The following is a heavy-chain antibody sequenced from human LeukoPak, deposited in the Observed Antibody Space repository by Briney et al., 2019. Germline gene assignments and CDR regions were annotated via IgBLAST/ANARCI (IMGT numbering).Heavy chain of an antibody. J-gene: IGHJ4*02. CDR2: INHSGST. Sequence: SETLSLTCAVYGGSFSGYYWSWIRQPPGKGLEWSGEINHSGSTNYNPSLKSRVTISVDTSKNQFSLKLSSVTAADTAVYYCARFVRGSYYVRYYFDYWGQGTLVTVSS. D-gene: IGHD1-26*01. V-gene: IGHV4-34*01. CDR3: ARFVRGSYYVRYYFDY. CDR1: GGSFSGYY.